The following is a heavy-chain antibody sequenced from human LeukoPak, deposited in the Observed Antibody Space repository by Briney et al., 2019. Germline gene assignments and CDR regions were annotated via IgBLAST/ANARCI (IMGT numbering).Heavy chain of an antibody. J-gene: IGHJ5*02. CDR3: ASRRRRVIPAAPRGWFDP. V-gene: IGHV4-34*01. Sequence: SETLSLTCAVYGGSFSGYYWSWIRQPPGKGLEWIGEINHSGSTNYNPSLKSRVTISVDTSKNQFSLKLSSVTAADTAVYYCASRRRRVIPAAPRGWFDPWGQGTLVTVSS. D-gene: IGHD2-2*01. CDR2: INHSGST. CDR1: GGSFSGYY.